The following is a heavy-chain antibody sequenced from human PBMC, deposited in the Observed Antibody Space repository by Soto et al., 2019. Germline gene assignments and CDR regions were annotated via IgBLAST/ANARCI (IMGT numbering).Heavy chain of an antibody. V-gene: IGHV3-7*01. D-gene: IGHD6-19*01. CDR3: AMVQWLVLFH. CDR1: GFTFSSFW. J-gene: IGHJ4*02. CDR2: IKQDGSEK. Sequence: EVQLVESGGGLVQPGGSLRLSCAASGFTFSSFWMSWVRQAPGKGLEWVANIKQDGSEKYYVDSVKGRFTISRDNAKNTLYLQMNSLRAGDTAVYYFAMVQWLVLFHWGQGTLVTVSS.